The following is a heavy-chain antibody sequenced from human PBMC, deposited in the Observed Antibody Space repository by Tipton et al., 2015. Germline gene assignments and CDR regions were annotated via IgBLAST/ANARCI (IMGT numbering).Heavy chain of an antibody. D-gene: IGHD6-6*01. CDR3: ARDGLPAARDY. V-gene: IGHV3-21*03. Sequence: SLRLSCAASGFTFSSYGMTWVRQAPGKGLEWVSSITSSSDYIYYADSVKGRFTISRDNSKNLLYLQMNSLRAEDTALYYCARDGLPAARDYWGQGTLVTVSS. CDR2: ITSSSDYI. J-gene: IGHJ4*02. CDR1: GFTFSSYG.